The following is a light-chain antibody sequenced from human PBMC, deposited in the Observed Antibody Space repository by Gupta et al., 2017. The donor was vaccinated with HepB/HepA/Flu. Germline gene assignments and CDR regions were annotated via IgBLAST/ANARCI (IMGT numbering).Light chain of an antibody. Sequence: DIVMTQSPLSLPVTPGEPASISCRSSQSLLNNNGYNYLNWYLQKPGQSPQLLIYLGSNRASGVPDRFSGSGSGTDFTLKISRVEAEDVGVYCCRQGLQIPLTFGGGTKVETK. CDR3: RQGLQIPLT. V-gene: IGKV2-28*01. CDR1: QSLLNNNGYNY. CDR2: LGS. J-gene: IGKJ4*01.